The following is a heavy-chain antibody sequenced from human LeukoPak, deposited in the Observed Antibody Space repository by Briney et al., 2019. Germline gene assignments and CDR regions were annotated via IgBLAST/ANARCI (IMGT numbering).Heavy chain of an antibody. CDR3: ARVGTGYYYGMDV. Sequence: SSVKVSCKASGGTFSSYTISWVRQGPGQGLEWMGRIIPILGIANYAQKFQGRVTITADKSTSTAYMELSSLRSEDTAVYYCARVGTGYYYGMDVWGQGTTVTVSS. J-gene: IGHJ6*02. CDR1: GGTFSSYT. V-gene: IGHV1-69*02. CDR2: IIPILGIA. D-gene: IGHD3/OR15-3a*01.